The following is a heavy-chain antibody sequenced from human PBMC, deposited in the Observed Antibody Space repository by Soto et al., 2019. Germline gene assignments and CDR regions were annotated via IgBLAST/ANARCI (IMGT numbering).Heavy chain of an antibody. CDR2: IIPIFGTA. V-gene: IGHV1-69*13. D-gene: IGHD2-2*01. CDR1: GGTFSSYA. CDR3: ARLEGYCSSTSCPGPFDP. Sequence: SVKVSCKASGGTFSSYAISWVRQAPGQGLEWMGGIIPIFGTANYAQKFQGRVTITADESTSTAYMELSSLRSEDTAVYYCARLEGYCSSTSCPGPFDPWGQGTLVTVSS. J-gene: IGHJ5*02.